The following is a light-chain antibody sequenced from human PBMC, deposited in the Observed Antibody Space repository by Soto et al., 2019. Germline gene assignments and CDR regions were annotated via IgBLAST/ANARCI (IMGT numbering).Light chain of an antibody. CDR1: QSVTTT. J-gene: IGKJ1*01. CDR2: YAS. CDR3: QQYNNWPPE. V-gene: IGKV3-15*01. Sequence: EIVMTQSPATLSVSPGERATLPCRASQSVTTTVAWYQQKSGQAPRLLIYYASTRATDIPARFSGSGSGTEFTLTISSLQSEDFAVYYCQQYNNWPPEFGQGTKVDIK.